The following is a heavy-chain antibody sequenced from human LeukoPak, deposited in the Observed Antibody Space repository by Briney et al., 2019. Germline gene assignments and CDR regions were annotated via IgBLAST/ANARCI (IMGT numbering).Heavy chain of an antibody. CDR3: ARSLKSRELRGYYYYYMDV. J-gene: IGHJ6*03. CDR2: IIPIFGTA. Sequence: ASVKVSCKASGGTLSSYAISWVRQAPGQGLEWMGGIIPIFGTANYAQKFQGRVTITTDESTSTAYMELSSLRSEDTAVYYCARSLKSRELRGYYYYYMDVWGKGTTVTVSS. D-gene: IGHD1-26*01. CDR1: GGTLSSYA. V-gene: IGHV1-69*05.